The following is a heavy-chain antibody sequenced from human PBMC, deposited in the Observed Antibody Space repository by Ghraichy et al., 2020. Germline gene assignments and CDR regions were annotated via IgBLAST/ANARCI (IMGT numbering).Heavy chain of an antibody. D-gene: IGHD6-6*01. CDR2: IDHSGST. Sequence: SETLSLTCVVYGGSLSGYYWSWVRQPPGKGLEWIGEIDHSGSTKYKPSLKTRVTISIDTSKNQFSLQLTSVTAADAAVYYCARGLGSSSSSNTNYWGQGTLVTVSS. CDR3: ARGLGSSSSSNTNY. CDR1: GGSLSGYY. V-gene: IGHV4-34*01. J-gene: IGHJ4*02.